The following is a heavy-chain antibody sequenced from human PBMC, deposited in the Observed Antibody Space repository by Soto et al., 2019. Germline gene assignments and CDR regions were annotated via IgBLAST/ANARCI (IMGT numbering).Heavy chain of an antibody. Sequence: QVQLQESGPGLVKPSQTLSLTCTVSGGSISSGNYYWSWIRQPPGKGLEWIGFISYSGTTHYSASLRSRVSISVDTSKNQFSLDLSSVTAADTAVYYCATFGTPVTGLYYFDYWGQGTLVTVSS. J-gene: IGHJ4*02. V-gene: IGHV4-30-4*01. CDR3: ATFGTPVTGLYYFDY. CDR1: GGSISSGNYY. D-gene: IGHD4-17*01. CDR2: ISYSGTT.